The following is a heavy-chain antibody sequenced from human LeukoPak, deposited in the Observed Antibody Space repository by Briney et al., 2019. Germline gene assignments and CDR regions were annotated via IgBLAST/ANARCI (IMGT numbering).Heavy chain of an antibody. CDR2: IYSGGST. J-gene: IGHJ6*02. Sequence: GGSLRLSCAASGFTVSSNYMSWVRQAPGKGLEWVSVIYSGGSTYYADSVKGRFTISRHNSKNTLYLQMNSLRAEDTAVYYCARDLSNYVGSEYYYGMDVWGQGTTVTVSS. V-gene: IGHV3-53*04. CDR1: GFTVSSNY. CDR3: ARDLSNYVGSEYYYGMDV. D-gene: IGHD4-11*01.